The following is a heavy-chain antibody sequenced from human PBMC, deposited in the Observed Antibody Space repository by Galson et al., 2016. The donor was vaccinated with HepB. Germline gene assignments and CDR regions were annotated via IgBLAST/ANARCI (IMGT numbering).Heavy chain of an antibody. D-gene: IGHD3-9*01. CDR3: ASDTGPDILTGYYPYYFDY. CDR1: GFTFNNYS. J-gene: IGHJ4*02. V-gene: IGHV3-21*01. Sequence: SLRLSCAASGFTFNNYSINWVRQAPGKGLEWVSSITGSSSYIYYADSVKGRFTISRDNAKNSLYLQMNSLRAEDTAVYYCASDTGPDILTGYYPYYFDYWGQGILVTVSS. CDR2: ITGSSSYI.